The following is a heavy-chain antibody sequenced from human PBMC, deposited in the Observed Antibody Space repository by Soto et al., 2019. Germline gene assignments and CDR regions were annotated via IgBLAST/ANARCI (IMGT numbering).Heavy chain of an antibody. CDR1: GLTFSSDG. Sequence: QVQLVEPGGGVVQPGRCLRLSCAASGLTFSSDGMHWVRQAPGEGLAWGAVIWDDGSNRYSADSLKGRVTIYIDNSKNTLYLQMNSLSAEDKAVYYCARERSDIVVVPAALLLSYRGMDVWGQGTTVTVSS. CDR2: IWDDGSNR. V-gene: IGHV3-33*01. J-gene: IGHJ6*02. CDR3: ARERSDIVVVPAALLLSYRGMDV. D-gene: IGHD2-2*02.